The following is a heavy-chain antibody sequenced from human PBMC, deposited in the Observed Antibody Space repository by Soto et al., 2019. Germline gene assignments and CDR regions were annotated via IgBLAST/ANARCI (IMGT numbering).Heavy chain of an antibody. D-gene: IGHD1-26*01. CDR2: IKQDGSET. CDR1: GFTFSSFW. Sequence: EVQLVESGGGLVQLGGSRRLSCAASGFTFSSFWMTWVRQAPGKGLEWVANIKQDGSETYYVDSVKGRFTISRDNARNSLFLEMKSVRSEDTDVDSCVSDRSGSYLEGFDYWGKGTMVTVSS. V-gene: IGHV3-7*01. J-gene: IGHJ4*02. CDR3: VSDRSGSYLEGFDY.